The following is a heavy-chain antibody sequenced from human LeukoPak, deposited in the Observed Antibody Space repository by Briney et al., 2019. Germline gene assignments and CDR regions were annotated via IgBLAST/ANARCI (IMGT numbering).Heavy chain of an antibody. CDR2: INPSGGST. V-gene: IGHV1-46*01. D-gene: IGHD1-26*01. J-gene: IGHJ4*02. Sequence: ASVKVSCKASGYTFTSYYMHWVPQAPGQGLEWMGMINPSGGSTSYAQKFQGRVTMTRDTSTSTVYMEMSSLRSEDTAVYYCARDGILVGALEYYFDYWGQGTLVTVSS. CDR3: ARDGILVGALEYYFDY. CDR1: GYTFTSYY.